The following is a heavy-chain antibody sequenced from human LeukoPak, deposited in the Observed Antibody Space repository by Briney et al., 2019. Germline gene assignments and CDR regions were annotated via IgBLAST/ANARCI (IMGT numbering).Heavy chain of an antibody. V-gene: IGHV3-73*01. J-gene: IGHJ4*02. CDR3: IRQDCGASGCSHPDY. CDR2: ITSKADSYST. D-gene: IGHD2-21*01. CDR1: GVTFSGSK. Sequence: GGSLKLSCVASGVTFSGSKMHWVRQASGKGLEWVGRITSKADSYSTIYAASVKGRFTISRDDSKNTAYLQMNSLKTEDTAVYYCIRQDCGASGCSHPDYWGQGTLVTVSS.